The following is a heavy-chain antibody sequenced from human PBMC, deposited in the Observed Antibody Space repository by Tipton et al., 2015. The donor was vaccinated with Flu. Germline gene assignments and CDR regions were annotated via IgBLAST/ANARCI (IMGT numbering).Heavy chain of an antibody. D-gene: IGHD6-19*01. CDR2: ISWNSGSI. CDR3: GGWNYESGMDV. CDR1: GFTFDDYA. V-gene: IGHV3-9*01. Sequence: SLRLSCAASGFTFDDYAMHWVRQAPGKGLEWVSGISWNSGSIGYADSVKGRFTISRDNAKNSLYLQMNSLRAEDTALYYCGGWNYESGMDVWGQGTTVTVSS. J-gene: IGHJ6*02.